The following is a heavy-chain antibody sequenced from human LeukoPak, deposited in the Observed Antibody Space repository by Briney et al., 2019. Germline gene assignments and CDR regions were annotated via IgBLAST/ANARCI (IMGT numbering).Heavy chain of an antibody. CDR3: ARGSGYDY. Sequence: GGSLRLSCAASGFTFSSYAMHWVRQAPGKGLEWVAVISYDGSNKYYADSVKGRFTISRDNSKNTLYLQMNSLRAEDTAAYYCARGSGYDYWGQGTLVTVSS. J-gene: IGHJ4*02. V-gene: IGHV3-30*04. D-gene: IGHD5-12*01. CDR1: GFTFSSYA. CDR2: ISYDGSNK.